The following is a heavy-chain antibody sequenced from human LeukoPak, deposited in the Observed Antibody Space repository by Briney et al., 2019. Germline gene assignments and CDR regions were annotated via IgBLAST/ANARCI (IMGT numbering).Heavy chain of an antibody. J-gene: IGHJ4*02. CDR3: ARHENDYGDSFIDY. CDR1: GGSLSSYY. CDR2: IYYSGST. D-gene: IGHD4-17*01. V-gene: IGHV4-59*08. Sequence: SETLSLTCTVSGGSLSSYYWSWIRQPPGKGLEWIGYIYYSGSTNYNPSLKSRVTISVDTSKNQFSLKLSSVTAADTAVYYCARHENDYGDSFIDYWGQGTLVTVSS.